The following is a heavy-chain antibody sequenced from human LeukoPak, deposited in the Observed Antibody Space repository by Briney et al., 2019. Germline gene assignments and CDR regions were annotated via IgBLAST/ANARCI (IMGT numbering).Heavy chain of an antibody. CDR3: ASGTYGSGIRTDY. Sequence: GGSLRLSCAASGFTVSSNYMSWVRQAPGKGLEWVSVIYSGGSTYYADSVKGRFTISRDNSKNTLYLQMNSLRAEDTAVYYCASGTYGSGIRTDYWGQGTLVTVSS. D-gene: IGHD3-10*01. CDR2: IYSGGST. V-gene: IGHV3-53*01. CDR1: GFTVSSNY. J-gene: IGHJ4*02.